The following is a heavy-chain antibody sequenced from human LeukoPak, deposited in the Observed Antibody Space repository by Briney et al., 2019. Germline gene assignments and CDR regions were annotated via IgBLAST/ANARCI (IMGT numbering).Heavy chain of an antibody. CDR1: GCIFSSYW. D-gene: IGHD6-13*01. Sequence: PGGSLRLSCAASGCIFSSYWMSWVRQAPGKGLEWVANIKQDGSEKYYVDSVKGRFTISRDNAKNSLYLQMNSLRAEDTAVYYCARDGAAGRGFDYWGQGTLVTVSS. CDR2: IKQDGSEK. CDR3: ARDGAAGRGFDY. V-gene: IGHV3-7*01. J-gene: IGHJ4*02.